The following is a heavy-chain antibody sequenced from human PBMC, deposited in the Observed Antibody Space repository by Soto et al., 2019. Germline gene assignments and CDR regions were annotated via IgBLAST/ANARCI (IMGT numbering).Heavy chain of an antibody. D-gene: IGHD1-26*01. CDR3: SRGPVGATGGGAFDI. CDR1: GYTFTSYG. Sequence: ASVKVSCKASGYTFTSYGISWVRQAPGQGLEWMGWISAYNVNANYAQKLQGRVTMTTDTSTSTAYRELRSLRSDDTAVYYCSRGPVGATGGGAFDIWGQGTMVTVSS. J-gene: IGHJ3*02. CDR2: ISAYNVNA. V-gene: IGHV1-18*01.